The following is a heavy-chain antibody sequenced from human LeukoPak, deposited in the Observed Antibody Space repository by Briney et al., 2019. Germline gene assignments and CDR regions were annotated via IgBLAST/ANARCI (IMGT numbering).Heavy chain of an antibody. V-gene: IGHV4-30-2*01. CDR1: GGSISSGGYS. CDR3: ASGTYYYDSSGYYFRFDY. CDR2: IYHSGST. Sequence: SETLSLTCAVSGGSISSGGYSWSWIRQPPGKGLEWIGYIYHSGSTYYNPSLKSRVTISVDRSKNQFSLKLSSVTAADTAVYYCASGTYYYDSSGYYFRFDYWGQGTLVTVSS. D-gene: IGHD3-22*01. J-gene: IGHJ4*02.